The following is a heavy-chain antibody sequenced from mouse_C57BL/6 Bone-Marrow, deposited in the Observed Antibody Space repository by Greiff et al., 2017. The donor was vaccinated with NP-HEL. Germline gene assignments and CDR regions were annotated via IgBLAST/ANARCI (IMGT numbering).Heavy chain of an antibody. Sequence: EVKLLESGGGLVKPGGSLKLSCAASGFTFSSYTMSWVRQTPERRLEWVATISGGGGNTYYPDSVKGRFTISRDNAKNTLYLQMSSLRSEDTALYYCARDRLRGYAMDYWGQGTSVTVSS. CDR1: GFTFSSYT. J-gene: IGHJ4*01. CDR2: ISGGGGNT. CDR3: ARDRLRGYAMDY. D-gene: IGHD1-1*01. V-gene: IGHV5-9*01.